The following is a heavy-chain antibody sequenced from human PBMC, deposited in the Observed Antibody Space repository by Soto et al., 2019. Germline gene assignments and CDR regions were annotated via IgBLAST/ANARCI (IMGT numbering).Heavy chain of an antibody. CDR2: ISGSGGST. V-gene: IGHV3-23*01. J-gene: IGHJ4*02. D-gene: IGHD4-17*01. CDR1: GFTFSSYA. Sequence: GGSLRLSCAASGFTFSSYAMSWVRQAPGKGLEWVSAISGSGGSTYYADSVKGRFTISRDNAKNTLYLQMNSLRAEDTAVYYCARGLYGAYGQDFWGQGILVTVSS. CDR3: ARGLYGAYGQDF.